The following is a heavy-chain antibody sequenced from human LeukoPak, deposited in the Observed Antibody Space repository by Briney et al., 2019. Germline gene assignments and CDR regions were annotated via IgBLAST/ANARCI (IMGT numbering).Heavy chain of an antibody. CDR3: AKRARYCSGGSCYFFDY. CDR2: ISSSGSTI. D-gene: IGHD2-15*01. Sequence: GGSLRLSCAASGFTFSDYYMSWIRQAPGKGLEWVSYISSSGSTIYYADSVKGRFTISRDNAKNSLYLQMNSLRAEDTAVYYCAKRARYCSGGSCYFFDYWGQGTLVTVSS. V-gene: IGHV3-11*01. CDR1: GFTFSDYY. J-gene: IGHJ4*02.